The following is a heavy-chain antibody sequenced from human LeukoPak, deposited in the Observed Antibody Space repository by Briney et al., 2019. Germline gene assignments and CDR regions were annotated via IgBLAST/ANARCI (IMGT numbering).Heavy chain of an antibody. CDR2: IIPIFGTA. Sequence: ASVKVSCKASGGTLSSYAISWVRQAPGQGLEWMGGIIPIFGTANYAQKFQGRVTITTDESTSTAYMELSSLRSEDTAVYYCARGLGYGNSYFDYWGQGTLVPVS. J-gene: IGHJ4*02. D-gene: IGHD5-18*01. CDR1: GGTLSSYA. CDR3: ARGLGYGNSYFDY. V-gene: IGHV1-69*05.